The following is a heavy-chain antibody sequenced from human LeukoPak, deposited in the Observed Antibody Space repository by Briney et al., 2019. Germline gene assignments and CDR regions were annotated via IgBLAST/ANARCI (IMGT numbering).Heavy chain of an antibody. CDR1: GYTFTSYD. J-gene: IGHJ6*03. CDR3: AIGPTYYDFWSGYWDYYYYMDV. V-gene: IGHV1-8*03. Sequence: ASVKVSCKASGYTFTSYDINWVRQATGQGLEWMGWMNPNSGNTGYAQKFQGRVTITRNTSISTAYMELSSLRSEDTAVYYCAIGPTYYDFWSGYWDYYYYMDVWGKGTTVTVSS. D-gene: IGHD3-3*01. CDR2: MNPNSGNT.